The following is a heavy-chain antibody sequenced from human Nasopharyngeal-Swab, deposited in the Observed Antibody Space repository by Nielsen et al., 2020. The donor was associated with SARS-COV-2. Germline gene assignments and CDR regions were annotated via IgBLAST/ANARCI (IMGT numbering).Heavy chain of an antibody. D-gene: IGHD3-10*01. Sequence: GESLKISCAASGFTFSSYAMHWVRQAPGKGLEWVAVISYDGSNKYYADSVKGRFTISRDNSKNTLYLQMNSLRAEDTAVYYCARDRLRYGSGSFGYFQHWGQGTLVTVSS. J-gene: IGHJ1*01. CDR1: GFTFSSYA. CDR3: ARDRLRYGSGSFGYFQH. V-gene: IGHV3-30*04. CDR2: ISYDGSNK.